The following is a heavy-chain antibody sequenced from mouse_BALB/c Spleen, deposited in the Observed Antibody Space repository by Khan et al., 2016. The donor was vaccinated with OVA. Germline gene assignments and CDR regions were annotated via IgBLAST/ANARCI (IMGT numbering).Heavy chain of an antibody. V-gene: IGHV1-77*01. CDR2: IYPGSDNA. CDR3: ARGDGYYVYFDY. Sequence: MKEYGPELVKPGASVKMSCKASGYTFTYYVITWVKQRTGQGLEWIGEIYPGSDNAYYNERFKGKATLTADKSSNTTHMQLSSLTSEDSAVYFCARGDGYYVYFDYWGQGTTLTVSS. J-gene: IGHJ2*01. CDR1: GYTFTYYV. D-gene: IGHD2-3*01.